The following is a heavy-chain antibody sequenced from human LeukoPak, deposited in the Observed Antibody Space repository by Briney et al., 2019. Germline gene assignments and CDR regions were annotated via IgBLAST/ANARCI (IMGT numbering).Heavy chain of an antibody. Sequence: GGSLRLSCAASGFTFSSYAMHRVRQAPGKGLEWVAVISYDGSNKYYADSVKGRFTISRDNSKNTLYLQMNSLRAEDTAVYYCARDSGYSYGYYYYSDYWGQGTLVTVSS. CDR3: ARDSGYSYGYYYYSDY. CDR1: GFTFSSYA. J-gene: IGHJ4*02. CDR2: ISYDGSNK. D-gene: IGHD5-18*01. V-gene: IGHV3-30*04.